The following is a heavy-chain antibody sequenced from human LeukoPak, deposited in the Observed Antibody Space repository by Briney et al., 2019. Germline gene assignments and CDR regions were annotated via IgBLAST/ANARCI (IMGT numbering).Heavy chain of an antibody. CDR3: AKAGWSVFGYFDY. J-gene: IGHJ4*02. Sequence: GGSLRLSCAASGFTVSSNYMSWVRQAPGKGLEWVSVIYSGGSTYYADSVKGRFTISRDNSKNTLYLQMNSLRAEDTAVYYCAKAGWSVFGYFDYWGQGTLVTVFS. V-gene: IGHV3-53*05. CDR1: GFTVSSNY. CDR2: IYSGGST. D-gene: IGHD3-3*01.